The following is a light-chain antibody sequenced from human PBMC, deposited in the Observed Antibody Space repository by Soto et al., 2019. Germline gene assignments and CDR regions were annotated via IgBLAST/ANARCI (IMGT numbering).Light chain of an antibody. J-gene: IGLJ1*01. V-gene: IGLV2-14*01. Sequence: QPVLTQPASVSGSPGQSITISCTGTSSDVGGYNYVSWYQQHPGKAPKFIIYDVSNRPSGVSNRFSGSKSGNTASLTISGLQAEDEADYYCSSYTTSNTRQIVFGTGTKVTVL. CDR2: DVS. CDR3: SSYTTSNTRQIV. CDR1: SSDVGGYNY.